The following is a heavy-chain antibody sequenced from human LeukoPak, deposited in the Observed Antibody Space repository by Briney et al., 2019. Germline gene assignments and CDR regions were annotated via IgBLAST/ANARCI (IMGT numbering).Heavy chain of an antibody. CDR3: ARDFRFHDDY. V-gene: IGHV3-7*01. Sequence: PGGSLRLPCVASGFTLSSYWVTWARQAPGKGLEWVGNIKQDASEKYYMDSVKGRFTVSRDNAKNSVYLEMNSLRVEDTAVYYCARDFRFHDDYWGQGTLVTVSS. J-gene: IGHJ4*02. CDR2: IKQDASEK. CDR1: GFTLSSYW.